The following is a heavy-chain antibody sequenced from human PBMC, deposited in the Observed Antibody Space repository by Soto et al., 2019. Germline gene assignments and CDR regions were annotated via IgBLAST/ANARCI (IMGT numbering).Heavy chain of an antibody. CDR2: ISAYNGNT. Sequence: QVKLVQSGAEVKKPGASVKVSCKASGYTFTSYGISWVRQAPGQGLEWMGWISAYNGNTNYAQKLQGRVTMTTDKSKSTTYTELRSLRSDDTAVYYCATDQGGRYYYWGQGRLVNVSS. CDR3: ATDQGGRYYY. D-gene: IGHD1-26*01. V-gene: IGHV1-18*01. J-gene: IGHJ4*02. CDR1: GYTFTSYG.